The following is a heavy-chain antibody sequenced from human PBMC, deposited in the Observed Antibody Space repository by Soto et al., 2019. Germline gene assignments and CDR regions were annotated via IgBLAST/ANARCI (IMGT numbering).Heavy chain of an antibody. CDR3: ARASRGITGYSSGWYTD. Sequence: ASVKVSCKASGYTFTGSYMHWVRQAPGQGLEWMGWINPNSGGTNYAQKFQGWVTMTRDTSISTAYMELSRLRSDDTAVYYCARASRGITGYSSGWYTDWGQGTLVTVSS. CDR2: INPNSGGT. D-gene: IGHD6-19*01. V-gene: IGHV1-2*04. CDR1: GYTFTGSY. J-gene: IGHJ4*02.